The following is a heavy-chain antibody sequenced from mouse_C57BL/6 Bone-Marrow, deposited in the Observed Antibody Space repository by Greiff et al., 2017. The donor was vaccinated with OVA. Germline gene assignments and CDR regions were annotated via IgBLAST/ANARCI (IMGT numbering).Heavy chain of an antibody. CDR3: ARGTTVVANDFDD. Sequence: VQLQQPGTELVKPGASVKLSCKASGYTFTSYWMHWVKQRPGQGLEWIGNINPSNGGTNYNEKFKSKATLTVDKSSSTAYMQLSSLTSEDSAVYNCARGTTVVANDFDDWGKGTTLTVSS. CDR1: GYTFTSYW. D-gene: IGHD1-1*01. J-gene: IGHJ2*01. V-gene: IGHV1-53*01. CDR2: INPSNGGT.